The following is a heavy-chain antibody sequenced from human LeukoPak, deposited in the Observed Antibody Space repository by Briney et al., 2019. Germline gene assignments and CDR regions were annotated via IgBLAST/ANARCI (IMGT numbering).Heavy chain of an antibody. V-gene: IGHV4-4*07. Sequence: SETLSLTCTVSGGSISSYYWSWIRQPAGKGLEWIGRIYTSGSTNYNPSLKSRVTMSVDTSKNQFSLKLSSVTAADTAVYYCARDLTLNYDFWSGYFNWFGPWGQGTLVTVSS. CDR3: ARDLTLNYDFWSGYFNWFGP. CDR2: IYTSGST. J-gene: IGHJ5*02. CDR1: GGSISSYY. D-gene: IGHD3-3*01.